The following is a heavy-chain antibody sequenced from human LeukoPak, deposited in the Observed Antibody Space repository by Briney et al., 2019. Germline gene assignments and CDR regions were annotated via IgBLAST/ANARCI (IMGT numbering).Heavy chain of an antibody. V-gene: IGHV4-30-2*01. CDR3: ARNDDYYYYGMDV. CDR1: GGSISSGGYS. J-gene: IGHJ6*02. CDR2: IYHSGST. Sequence: SETLSLTCAVSGGSISSGGYSWSWIRQPPGKGLEWIGYIYHSGSTYYNPSLKSRVTIPVDRSKNQFSLKLSSVTAADTAVYYCARNDDYYYYGMDVWGQGTTVTVSS.